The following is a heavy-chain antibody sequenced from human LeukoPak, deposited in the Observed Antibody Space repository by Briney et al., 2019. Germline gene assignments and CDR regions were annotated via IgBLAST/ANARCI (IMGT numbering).Heavy chain of an antibody. CDR3: ACHYYGSGSYYNPPDY. D-gene: IGHD3-10*01. CDR1: GGSISSYY. V-gene: IGHV4-59*01. CDR2: IYYSRST. Sequence: SETLSLTCTVSGGSISSYYWSWIRQPPGKGREWIGYIYYSRSTNYNPSLKSRVTISVDTSKNQFSLKLSSVPAAATAVYYCACHYYGSGSYYNPPDYWGQGTLVTVSS. J-gene: IGHJ4*02.